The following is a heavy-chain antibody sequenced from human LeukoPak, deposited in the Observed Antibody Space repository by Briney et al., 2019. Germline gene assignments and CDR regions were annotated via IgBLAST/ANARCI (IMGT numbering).Heavy chain of an antibody. D-gene: IGHD6-13*01. Sequence: SETLSLTCTVSGGSISSGSYYWSWIRQPAGKGLEWIGHIYATGSTNYNPSLKSRVTISVDTSKNQFSLKLSSVTAADTAVYYCARRSSWDYYYYYYYMDVWGKGTTVTVSS. J-gene: IGHJ6*03. CDR1: GGSISSGSYY. CDR3: ARRSSWDYYYYYYYMDV. V-gene: IGHV4-61*10. CDR2: IYATGST.